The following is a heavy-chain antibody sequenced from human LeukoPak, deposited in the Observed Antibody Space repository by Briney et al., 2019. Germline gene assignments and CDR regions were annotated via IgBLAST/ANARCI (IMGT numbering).Heavy chain of an antibody. V-gene: IGHV3-23*01. CDR3: TTDVPPKQWLVHGGVTRDYFDY. CDR2: ISGSGGST. J-gene: IGHJ4*02. CDR1: GLTFSSYD. Sequence: QACGSLRLSCAASGLTFSSYDMSWVRQAPGRELEWVSAISGSGGSTYYADSVKGRFTISRDNSKNTLYLQMNSLKTEDTAVYYCTTDVPPKQWLVHGGVTRDYFDYWGQGTLVTVSS. D-gene: IGHD6-19*01.